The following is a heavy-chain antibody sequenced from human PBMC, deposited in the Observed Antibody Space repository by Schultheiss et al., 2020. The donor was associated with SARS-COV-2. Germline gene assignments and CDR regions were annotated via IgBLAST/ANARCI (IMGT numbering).Heavy chain of an antibody. J-gene: IGHJ6*02. CDR3: ARGAGFWSGYSYYYYGMDV. D-gene: IGHD3-3*01. Sequence: APVKVSCKASGYTFTSYDINWVRQATGQGLEWMGWMNPNSGNTGYAQKFQGRVTMTRNTSISTAYMELSSLRSEDTAVYYCARGAGFWSGYSYYYYGMDVWGQGTTVTVSS. CDR2: MNPNSGNT. CDR1: GYTFTSYD. V-gene: IGHV1-8*01.